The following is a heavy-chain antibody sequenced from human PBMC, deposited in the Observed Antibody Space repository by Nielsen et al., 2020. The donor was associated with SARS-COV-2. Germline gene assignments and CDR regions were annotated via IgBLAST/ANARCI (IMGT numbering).Heavy chain of an antibody. Sequence: GESLKISCTASGFTFGDYAMSWVRQAPGKGLEWVGFIRSKAYGGTTEYAASVKGRFTISRDDSKSIAYLQMNSLKTEDTAVYYCTGSAEYYDFWSGLDYWGQGTLVTVSS. V-gene: IGHV3-49*04. CDR2: IRSKAYGGTT. CDR3: TGSAEYYDFWSGLDY. J-gene: IGHJ4*02. CDR1: GFTFGDYA. D-gene: IGHD3-3*01.